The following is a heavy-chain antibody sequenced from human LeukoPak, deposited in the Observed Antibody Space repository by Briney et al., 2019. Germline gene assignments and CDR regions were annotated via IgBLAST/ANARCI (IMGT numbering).Heavy chain of an antibody. Sequence: GGSLRLSCAASGFTFSSYTMHWVRQAPGKGLEWVSSISSSSSYIYYADSVKGRFTISRDNAKNSLYLQMNSLRAEDTAVYYCARELGIPGEGMDVWGQGTTVTVSS. CDR1: GFTFSSYT. J-gene: IGHJ6*02. CDR3: ARELGIPGEGMDV. D-gene: IGHD3-10*01. V-gene: IGHV3-21*01. CDR2: ISSSSSYI.